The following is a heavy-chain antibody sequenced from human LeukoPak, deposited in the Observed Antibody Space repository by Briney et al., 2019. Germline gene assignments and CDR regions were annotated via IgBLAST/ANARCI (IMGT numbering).Heavy chain of an antibody. CDR1: GDSVSSNSVA. D-gene: IGHD2-2*01. Sequence: SQTLSLTCAISGDSVSSNSVAWNWIRQSPSRGLERLGRTYYRSTWYNDYAVSVRGRITVNPDTSKNQFSLHLNSVTPEDTAVYYCARRLTQYDCFDPWGQGILVTVSS. J-gene: IGHJ5*02. V-gene: IGHV6-1*01. CDR3: ARRLTQYDCFDP. CDR2: TYYRSTWYN.